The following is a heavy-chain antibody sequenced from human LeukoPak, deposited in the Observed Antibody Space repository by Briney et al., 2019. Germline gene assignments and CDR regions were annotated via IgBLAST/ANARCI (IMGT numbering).Heavy chain of an antibody. V-gene: IGHV4-61*09. CDR2: IHISGST. J-gene: IGHJ5*02. D-gene: IGHD2-15*01. CDR1: GGSISSGSYC. CDR3: ARQWWAPRGGYNWFDP. Sequence: SETLSLTCTVSGGSISSGSYCWSWIRQPAGKGLEWIGHIHISGSTNYNPSLKSRVTISVDTSKNQFSLKLSSVTAADTAVYYCARQWWAPRGGYNWFDPWGQGTLVTVSS.